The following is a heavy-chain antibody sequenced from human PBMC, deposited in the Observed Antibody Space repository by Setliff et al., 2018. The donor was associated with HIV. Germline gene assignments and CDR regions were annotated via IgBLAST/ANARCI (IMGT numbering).Heavy chain of an antibody. Sequence: SLTCTVSGGSISSYYWSWIRQPAGKGLEWIGRIYTSGSTNYNHSLKSRVTMSVDTSKNQFSLKLSSVTAADTAVYYCARGGTTYYYYYYYMDVWGKGTTVTVSS. J-gene: IGHJ6*03. D-gene: IGHD3-16*01. CDR3: ARGGTTYYYYYYYMDV. V-gene: IGHV4-4*07. CDR2: IYTSGST. CDR1: GGSISSYY.